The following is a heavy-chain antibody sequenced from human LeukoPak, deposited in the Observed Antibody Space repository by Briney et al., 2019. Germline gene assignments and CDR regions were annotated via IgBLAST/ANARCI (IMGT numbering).Heavy chain of an antibody. CDR1: GGSISSYY. D-gene: IGHD3-10*01. J-gene: IGHJ3*02. Sequence: SETLSLTCTVSGGSISSYYWSWIRQPPGNGLEWIGYIYYSGSTNYNPSLKSRATTPVDTSKNQFSLNLSSVTAADTAVYYCARLSGGRGAPRYDAFDIWGQGTMVTVSS. CDR3: ARLSGGRGAPRYDAFDI. CDR2: IYYSGST. V-gene: IGHV4-59*08.